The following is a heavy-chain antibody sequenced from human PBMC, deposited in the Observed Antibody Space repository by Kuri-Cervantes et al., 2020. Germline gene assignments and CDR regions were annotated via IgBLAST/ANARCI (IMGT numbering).Heavy chain of an antibody. CDR3: ASLNWGEYYYYGMDV. CDR1: GGSISSGGYY. J-gene: IGHJ6*02. D-gene: IGHD7-27*01. Sequence: SETLSLTCTVSGGSISSGGYYWSWIRQHPGKGLEWIGYIYYSGSTYYNPSLKSRVTISVDKSKNQFSLKLSSVTAADTAVYYCASLNWGEYYYYGMDVWGQGTTVTVSS. V-gene: IGHV4-31*03. CDR2: IYYSGST.